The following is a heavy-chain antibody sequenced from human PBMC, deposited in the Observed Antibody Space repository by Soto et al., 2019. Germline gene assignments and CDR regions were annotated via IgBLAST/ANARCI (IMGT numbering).Heavy chain of an antibody. Sequence: GGSLRLSCAASGFTFSTYSMNWARQAPGKGLEWVSYTSSGSNTIYYADSVKSRFTISRDNAKNSLYLQMNSLRDEDTAVYYCARLRGGGANYWGQGTLVTVSS. D-gene: IGHD3-16*01. V-gene: IGHV3-48*02. CDR1: GFTFSTYS. J-gene: IGHJ4*02. CDR2: TSSGSNTI. CDR3: ARLRGGGANY.